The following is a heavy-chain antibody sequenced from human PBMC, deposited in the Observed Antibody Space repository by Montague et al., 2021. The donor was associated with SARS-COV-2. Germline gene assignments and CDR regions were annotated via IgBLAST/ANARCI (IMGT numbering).Heavy chain of an antibody. Sequence: TLSLTCTVSGGSISGGSYYWSWIRQHPGKGLEWIGYNYYSGSSYYNPSLKSRVTISVDTSKNQFYLRLSSVTAADTAVYYCARARTSLIVVVNEFDYWGQGTLVTVSS. CDR3: ARARTSLIVVVNEFDY. V-gene: IGHV4-31*03. D-gene: IGHD2-21*01. J-gene: IGHJ4*02. CDR2: NYYSGSS. CDR1: GGSISGGSYY.